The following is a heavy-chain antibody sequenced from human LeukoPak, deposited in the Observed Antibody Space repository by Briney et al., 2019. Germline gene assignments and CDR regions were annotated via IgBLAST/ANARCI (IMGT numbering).Heavy chain of an antibody. V-gene: IGHV4-31*03. CDR2: IYYSGDT. Sequence: SETLSLTCTVSGASISSGGYYWSWIRQHPGKGLEWIGYIYYSGDTYYNPSLKSRVFISVDTSENQFSLKLSSVTAADTAVYYCARQGLYRMPSFDYWGQGTLVTVSS. CDR3: ARQGLYRMPSFDY. J-gene: IGHJ4*02. CDR1: GASISSGGYY. D-gene: IGHD6-25*01.